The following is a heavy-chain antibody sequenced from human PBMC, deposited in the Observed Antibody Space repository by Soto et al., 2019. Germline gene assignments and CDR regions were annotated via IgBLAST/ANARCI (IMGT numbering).Heavy chain of an antibody. CDR1: GFTFSSDW. CDR3: AKGSADTRPYYFDY. CDR2: INMDGSST. Sequence: GGSLRLSCAASGFTFSSDWMHWVRQAAGKGLVWVSRINMDGSSTNHADSVKGRFTIFRENSMNTVYVQMDSLTAEDTAVYFCAKGSADTRPYYFDYWGQGTLVTVSS. V-gene: IGHV3-74*01. J-gene: IGHJ4*02. D-gene: IGHD6-19*01.